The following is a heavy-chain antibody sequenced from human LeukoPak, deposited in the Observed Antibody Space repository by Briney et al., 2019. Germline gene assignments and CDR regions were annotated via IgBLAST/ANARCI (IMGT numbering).Heavy chain of an antibody. J-gene: IGHJ1*01. CDR3: ATLYQLLSYSRIEYFQH. Sequence: ASAKVSCKVSGYTLTELSMHWVRQAPGKGLEWMGGFDPEDGETIYAQKFQGRVTMTEDTSTDTAYMELSSLRSEDTAVYYCATLYQLLSYSRIEYFQHWGQGTLVTVSS. D-gene: IGHD2-2*01. CDR1: GYTLTELS. V-gene: IGHV1-24*01. CDR2: FDPEDGET.